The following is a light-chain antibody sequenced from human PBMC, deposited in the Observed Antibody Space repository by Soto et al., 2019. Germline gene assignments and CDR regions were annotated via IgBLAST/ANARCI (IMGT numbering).Light chain of an antibody. CDR1: QSISSY. J-gene: IGKJ1*01. V-gene: IGKV1-39*01. Sequence: DIQMTESPSSLSASVGRRCTLTCRASQSISSYLNWYQQKPGKAPKXXIYAASSLQSGVPSRFSGSGSGTDFTLTISSLQNEDFATYYGQQRYSTTRTFCQGTKVDIK. CDR2: AAS. CDR3: QQRYSTTRT.